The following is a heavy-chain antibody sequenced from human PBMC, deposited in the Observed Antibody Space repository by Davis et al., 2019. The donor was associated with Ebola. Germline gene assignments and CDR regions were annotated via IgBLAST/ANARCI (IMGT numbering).Heavy chain of an antibody. V-gene: IGHV4-61*01. CDR2: IYYSGST. J-gene: IGHJ4*02. CDR3: ARGNGYYTRDFDY. D-gene: IGHD3-3*01. Sequence: MPSETLSLTCTVSGGSVSSGSYYWSWIRQPPGKGLEWIGYIYYSGSTNYNPSLKSRVTISVDTSKNQFSLKLSSVTAADTAVYYCARGNGYYTRDFDYWGQGTLVTVSS. CDR1: GGSVSSGSYY.